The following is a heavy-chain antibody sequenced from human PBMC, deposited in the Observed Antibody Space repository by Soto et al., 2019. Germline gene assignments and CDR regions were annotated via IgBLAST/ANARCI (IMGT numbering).Heavy chain of an antibody. CDR3: ARDTGDTWFDP. Sequence: GGSLRLACAASGFTFSSYWMHCVRQAPGKGLVRVSRINSDGSSTSYADSVKGRFTISRDNAKNTLWLQVNRLRAEDTAVYYCARDTGDTWFDPWGQGTRVTVSS. D-gene: IGHD7-27*01. CDR1: GFTFSSYW. V-gene: IGHV3-74*01. CDR2: INSDGSST. J-gene: IGHJ5*02.